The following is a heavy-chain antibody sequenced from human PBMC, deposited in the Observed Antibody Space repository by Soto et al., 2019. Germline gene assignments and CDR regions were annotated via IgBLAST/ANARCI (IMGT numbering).Heavy chain of an antibody. V-gene: IGHV4-61*01. CDR3: ARSEYSSGWYFYFDY. D-gene: IGHD6-19*01. J-gene: IGHJ4*02. CDR1: GGSVSSGSYY. Sequence: LSLTCTVSGGSVSSGSYYWSWIRQPPGKGLEWIGYIYYSGSTNYNPSLKSRVTISVDTSKNQFSLKLSSVTAADTAVYYCARSEYSSGWYFYFDYWGQGTLVTVSS. CDR2: IYYSGST.